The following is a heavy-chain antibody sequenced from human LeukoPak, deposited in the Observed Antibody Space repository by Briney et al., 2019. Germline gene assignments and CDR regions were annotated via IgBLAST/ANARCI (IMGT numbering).Heavy chain of an antibody. J-gene: IGHJ3*02. CDR3: ARSGYCTSSSCLNGRGAFDI. V-gene: IGHV3-48*04. D-gene: IGHD2-2*01. Sequence: GGSLRLSCAASGFTLSTYSMNWVRQAPGKGLEWVSYISSSSSTIYYADSVKGRFSISRDNAKNSLYLQMNSLRAEDTAVYYCARSGYCTSSSCLNGRGAFDIWGQGTMVTVSS. CDR2: ISSSSSTI. CDR1: GFTLSTYS.